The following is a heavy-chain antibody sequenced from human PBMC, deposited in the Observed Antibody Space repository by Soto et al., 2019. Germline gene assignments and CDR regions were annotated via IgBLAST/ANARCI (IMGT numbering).Heavy chain of an antibody. CDR2: ISSSGSTI. Sequence: GGSLRLSCAASGFTFSSYEMNWVRQAPGKGLEWVSYISSSGSTIYYADSVKGRFTISIDNAKNSLYLQMNSLRAEDTAVYYCAREGHGALDAFDIWGQGTMVTVSS. CDR3: AREGHGALDAFDI. CDR1: GFTFSSYE. D-gene: IGHD4-17*01. V-gene: IGHV3-48*03. J-gene: IGHJ3*02.